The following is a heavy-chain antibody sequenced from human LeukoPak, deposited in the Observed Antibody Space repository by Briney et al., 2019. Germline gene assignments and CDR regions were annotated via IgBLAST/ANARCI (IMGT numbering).Heavy chain of an antibody. V-gene: IGHV4-34*01. J-gene: IGHJ4*02. CDR3: ARGLIAARGAIDY. CDR1: GGSFSGYY. CDR2: INHSGST. D-gene: IGHD6-6*01. Sequence: PSETLSLTCAVYGGSFSGYYWSWIRQPPGKGLEWIGEINHSGSTNYNPSLKSRVTISVDTSKNQFSLKLSSVTAADTAVYYCARGLIAARGAIDYWGQGTLVTVSS.